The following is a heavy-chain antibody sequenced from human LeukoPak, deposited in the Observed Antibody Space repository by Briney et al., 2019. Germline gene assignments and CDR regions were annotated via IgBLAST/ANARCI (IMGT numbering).Heavy chain of an antibody. J-gene: IGHJ4*02. D-gene: IGHD3-3*01. Sequence: SETLSLTCTVSGGSISSYYWSWIRQPAGKGLEWIGRIYTSGSTNYNPSLKSRVTISVDTSKNQFSLKLSSVTAADTAVYYCARSPRGTTIFGVVTQPFDYWGQGTLVTVSS. V-gene: IGHV4-4*07. CDR1: GGSISSYY. CDR2: IYTSGST. CDR3: ARSPRGTTIFGVVTQPFDY.